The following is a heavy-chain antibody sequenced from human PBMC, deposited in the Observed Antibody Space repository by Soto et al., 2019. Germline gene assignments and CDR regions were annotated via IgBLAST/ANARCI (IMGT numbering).Heavy chain of an antibody. V-gene: IGHV3-23*01. CDR2: VDVGGGST. J-gene: IGHJ3*02. Sequence: EVQLLESGGGLVQPGGSLRLSCAASGFTFSTHAMIWVRQAPGKGLNWVSTVDVGGGSTYYTDSVKGRFTVSRDNSKNTGYLQLNALRAEDTAIYFCARDSGPAGGGACDTWGHGTMVTVSS. CDR3: ARDSGPAGGGACDT. D-gene: IGHD6-25*01. CDR1: GFTFSTHA.